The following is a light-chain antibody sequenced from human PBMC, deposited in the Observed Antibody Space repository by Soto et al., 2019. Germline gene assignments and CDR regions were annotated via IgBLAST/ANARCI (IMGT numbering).Light chain of an antibody. CDR2: DAS. V-gene: IGKV1-33*01. CDR3: QQYNSYWT. J-gene: IGKJ1*01. Sequence: DIHLTQSPTSLSAPVGDRVTITCQASQDISNYLNWYQQKPGKAPKLLIYDASNLETGVPSRFSGSGSGTEFTLTISSLQPDDFATYYCQQYNSYWTFGQGTKVDIK. CDR1: QDISNY.